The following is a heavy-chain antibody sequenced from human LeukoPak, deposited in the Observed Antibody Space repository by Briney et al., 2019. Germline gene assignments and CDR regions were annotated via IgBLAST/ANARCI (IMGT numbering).Heavy chain of an antibody. CDR2: ISGDGGST. J-gene: IGHJ4*02. D-gene: IGHD3-9*01. CDR1: GFTFDEHA. Sequence: PGGSLRLSCAASGFTFDEHAMYWVRQAPGKGLEWLSLISGDGGSTTYTDSVKGRFIISRDNSENSLNLHMRSLRTEDTAFYYCVKARRTLTYYSDFGYWGQGTLVTVSS. V-gene: IGHV3-43*02. CDR3: VKARRTLTYYSDFGY.